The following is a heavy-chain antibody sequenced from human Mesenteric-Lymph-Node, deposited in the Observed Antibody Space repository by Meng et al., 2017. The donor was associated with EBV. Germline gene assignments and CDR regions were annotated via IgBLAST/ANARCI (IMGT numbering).Heavy chain of an antibody. Sequence: HVPLQDSGPGLVKPSGTLSLTFTVSGGSITRTTWWNWVRQPPGKGLEWIGEIYHSGRTNCKPSLQSRVTMSVDKSQNHFSLKLTSVTAADTAVYYCAGASDISGYYGGLDYWGQGILVTVSS. J-gene: IGHJ4*02. CDR3: AGASDISGYYGGLDY. D-gene: IGHD3-22*01. CDR2: IYHSGRT. CDR1: GGSITRTTW. V-gene: IGHV4-4*02.